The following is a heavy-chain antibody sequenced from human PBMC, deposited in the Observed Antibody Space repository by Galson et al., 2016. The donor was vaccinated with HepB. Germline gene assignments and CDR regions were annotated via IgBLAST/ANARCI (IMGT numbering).Heavy chain of an antibody. CDR1: GYTFTSYY. J-gene: IGHJ6*02. CDR3: ARRGEWLKDRYYYGMDV. D-gene: IGHD6-19*01. V-gene: IGHV1-46*01. CDR2: INPSAGSI. Sequence: SVKVSCKASGYTFTSYYIHWVRQAPGRGPEWMGVINPSAGSINYAQNFQGRVTMTRDTSTTTVYMELSSLRSEDTAVYYCARRGEWLKDRYYYGMDVWGQGTTVIVSS.